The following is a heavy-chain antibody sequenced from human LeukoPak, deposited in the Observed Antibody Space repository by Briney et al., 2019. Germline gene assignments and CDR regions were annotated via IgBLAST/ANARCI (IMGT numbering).Heavy chain of an antibody. J-gene: IGHJ4*02. CDR1: GGTFSSYA. CDR2: TIPIFGTA. CDR3: ARAGSSGYEGGYFDY. Sequence: SVKVSCKASGGTFSSYAISWVRQAPGQGLEWMGGTIPIFGTANYAQKFQGRVTITADESTSTAYMELSSLRSEDTAVYYCARAGSSGYEGGYFDYWGQGTLVTVSS. D-gene: IGHD3-22*01. V-gene: IGHV1-69*13.